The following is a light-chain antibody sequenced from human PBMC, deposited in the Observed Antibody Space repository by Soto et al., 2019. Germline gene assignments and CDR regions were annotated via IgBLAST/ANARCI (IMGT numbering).Light chain of an antibody. J-gene: IGLJ1*01. CDR3: AAWDDSLNGCV. V-gene: IGLV1-44*01. CDR2: SDN. CDR1: SPNIGTYS. Sequence: QSELTQPPSASGTPGQRVTISCSGSSPNIGTYSVSWYQQFPGTAPRLLIYSDNQRPSGVPDRFSASKSGASASLAISGLQSEDEADFYCAAWDDSLNGCVFGTGTKVTVL.